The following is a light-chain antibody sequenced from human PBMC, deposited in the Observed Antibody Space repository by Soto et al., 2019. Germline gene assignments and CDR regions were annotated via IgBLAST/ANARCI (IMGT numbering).Light chain of an antibody. Sequence: EFALTQSPGSLSLSPGERATLSCRASQTVRNNYLAWYQQKPGQAPRLLIYDESSRATGIPDRFSGGGSGTDFTLTISRLEPEDFAVYYCQQFSSYPLTFGGGTKVDIK. CDR2: DES. V-gene: IGKV3-20*01. J-gene: IGKJ4*01. CDR1: QTVRNNY. CDR3: QQFSSYPLT.